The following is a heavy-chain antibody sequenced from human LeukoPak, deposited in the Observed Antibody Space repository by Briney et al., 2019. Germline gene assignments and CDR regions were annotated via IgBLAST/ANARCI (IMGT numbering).Heavy chain of an antibody. CDR2: INPNRGET. CDR3: VRSPTSGTYYNRPYYFDY. J-gene: IGHJ4*02. Sequence: ASVKVSCKASGYTFTAYLLHWVRQAPGQGLEWMGWINPNRGETDYAQNFRGRVTMTRDTSINTAYMDLNRLRPDDTAVYYCVRSPTSGTYYNRPYYFDYWGQGTLVTVSS. D-gene: IGHD3-10*01. CDR1: GYTFTAYL. V-gene: IGHV1-2*02.